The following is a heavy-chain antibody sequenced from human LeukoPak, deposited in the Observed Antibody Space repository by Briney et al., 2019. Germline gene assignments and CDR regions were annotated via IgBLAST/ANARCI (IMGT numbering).Heavy chain of an antibody. J-gene: IGHJ6*02. CDR3: ARDGIAAPYYYGMDV. CDR2: IYHSGST. V-gene: IGHV4-30-2*01. Sequence: PSQTLSLTCAVSGGSISSGGYSWSWIRQPPGKGLEWIGYIYHSGSTYYNPSLKSRVTISVDRSKNQFSLKLSSVTAADTAVYYCARDGIAAPYYYGMDVWGQGTTVTVSS. D-gene: IGHD6-13*01. CDR1: GGSISSGGYS.